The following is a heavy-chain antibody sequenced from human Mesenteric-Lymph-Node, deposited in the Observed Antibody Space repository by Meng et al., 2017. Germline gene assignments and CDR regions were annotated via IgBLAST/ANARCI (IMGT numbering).Heavy chain of an antibody. CDR2: INHSGST. CDR1: GGSFSGYY. Sequence: QVQLQQWGAGLLKPSETLSLTCAVYGGSFSGYYWSWIRQPPGKGLEWIGEINHSGSTNYNPSLKSRVTISVDTSKNQFSLKLSSVTAADTAVYYCARLGSSGLGRDYWGQGTLVTGSS. V-gene: IGHV4-34*01. CDR3: ARLGSSGLGRDY. J-gene: IGHJ4*02. D-gene: IGHD3-10*01.